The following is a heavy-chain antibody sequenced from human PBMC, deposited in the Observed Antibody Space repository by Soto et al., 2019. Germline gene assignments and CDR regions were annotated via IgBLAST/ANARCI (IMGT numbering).Heavy chain of an antibody. CDR3: ARAKLLLWFGELYY. J-gene: IGHJ4*02. D-gene: IGHD3-10*01. CDR1: GGSISSGGYY. CDR2: IYYSGST. V-gene: IGHV4-31*03. Sequence: QVQLQESGPGLVKPSQTLSLTCTVSGGSISSGGYYWSWIRQHPGKGLGWIGYIYYSGSTYYNPSLQXXVXVSLDTSKNQFSLKLSSVTAADTAVYYCARAKLLLWFGELYYWGQGTLVTVSS.